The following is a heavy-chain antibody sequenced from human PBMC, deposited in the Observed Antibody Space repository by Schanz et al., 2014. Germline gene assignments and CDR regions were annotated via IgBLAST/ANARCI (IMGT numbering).Heavy chain of an antibody. V-gene: IGHV1-46*01. D-gene: IGHD4-17*01. CDR1: GYTFTSYD. J-gene: IGHJ4*02. CDR3: ARGYGDSPTDF. CDR2: INLSGGST. Sequence: QVQLIQSGAEVKKPGASVKVSCTASGYTFTSYDINWVRQAPGQGLEWMGIINLSGGSTNNAQKFQGRLTMTRDTSTSTVYMELSSLRSEDTAVYYCARGYGDSPTDFWGQGTLVTVSS.